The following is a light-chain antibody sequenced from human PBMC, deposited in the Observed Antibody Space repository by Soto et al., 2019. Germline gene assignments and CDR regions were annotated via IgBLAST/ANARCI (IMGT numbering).Light chain of an antibody. Sequence: QSVLTQPPSASGTPGQRVTISCSGSSSNIGSNTVNWYQQLPGTAPKLLIYSNNQRPSGVPDRFSGSKSGTSASLAITGLQSEDEADYYCAAWDDRQNGHVVFGRGTKLTVL. CDR2: SNN. CDR3: AAWDDRQNGHVV. V-gene: IGLV1-44*01. J-gene: IGLJ2*01. CDR1: SSNIGSNT.